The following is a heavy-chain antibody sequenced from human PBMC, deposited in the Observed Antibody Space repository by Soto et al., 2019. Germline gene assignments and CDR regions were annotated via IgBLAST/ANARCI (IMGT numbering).Heavy chain of an antibody. CDR1: GFRISNYF. D-gene: IGHD3-10*01. V-gene: IGHV3-7*03. CDR2: IKEDGSEK. CDR3: ARPRFRGMDV. Sequence: GGSLRLSCVGSGFRISNYFMSWVRQAPGKGLEWVANIKEDGSEKYYVESVKGRFTISRDNAKNSLYLQGNSLRDEDTAVYYCARPRFRGMDVWGQGTTVTVSS. J-gene: IGHJ6*02.